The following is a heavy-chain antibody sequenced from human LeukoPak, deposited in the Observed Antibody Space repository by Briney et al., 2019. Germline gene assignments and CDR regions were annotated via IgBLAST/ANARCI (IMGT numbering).Heavy chain of an antibody. CDR3: ARDSPPAIRFGELFHNWFDP. CDR1: GGSISSSSYY. CDR2: IYYSGST. V-gene: IGHV4-39*07. D-gene: IGHD3-10*01. Sequence: PSETLSLTCTVSGGSISSSSYYWGWIRQPPGKGLEWIGSIYYSGSTYYNPSLKSRVTISVDTSKNQFSLKLSSVTAADTAVYYCARDSPPAIRFGELFHNWFDPWGQGTLVTVSS. J-gene: IGHJ5*02.